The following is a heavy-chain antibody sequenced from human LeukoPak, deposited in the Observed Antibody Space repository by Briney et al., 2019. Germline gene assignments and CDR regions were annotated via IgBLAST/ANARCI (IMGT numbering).Heavy chain of an antibody. CDR3: ARRHYGYDY. J-gene: IGHJ4*02. Sequence: GESLKISCKGSEYSFTTYRIAWVRQMPGKGLEWKGIIYPGDSETRYSPSFQGQVTISADKSISTAYLQWSSLKASDTAMYYCARRHYGYDYWGQGTLVTVSS. D-gene: IGHD3-16*01. CDR2: IYPGDSET. V-gene: IGHV5-51*01. CDR1: EYSFTTYR.